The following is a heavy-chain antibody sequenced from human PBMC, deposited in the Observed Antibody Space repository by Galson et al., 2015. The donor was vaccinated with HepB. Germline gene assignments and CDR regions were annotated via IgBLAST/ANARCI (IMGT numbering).Heavy chain of an antibody. D-gene: IGHD3-10*01. J-gene: IGHJ4*02. Sequence: SVKVSCKASGGTFSSYAISWVRQAPGQGLEWMGGIIPIFGTANYAQKFQGRVTITADESTSTAYMELSSLRSEDTAVYYCARDRHYGSGSQTKDYWGQGTLVTVSS. CDR1: GGTFSSYA. V-gene: IGHV1-69*13. CDR3: ARDRHYGSGSQTKDY. CDR2: IIPIFGTA.